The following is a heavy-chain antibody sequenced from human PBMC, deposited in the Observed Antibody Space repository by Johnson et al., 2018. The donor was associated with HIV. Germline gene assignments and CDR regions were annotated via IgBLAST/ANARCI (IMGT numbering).Heavy chain of an antibody. CDR3: AKWSIVGATFSDAFDI. D-gene: IGHD1-26*01. Sequence: QLVESGGGLIQPGGSLRLSCAASGFTVSSNYMSWVRQAPGKGLEWVSPISGSDKYYADSVRGRFIISRDNSKNTLYLQMNSLRAEDTAVYYCAKWSIVGATFSDAFDIWGQGTMVTVSS. V-gene: IGHV3-66*03. CDR1: GFTVSSNY. CDR2: ISGSDK. J-gene: IGHJ3*02.